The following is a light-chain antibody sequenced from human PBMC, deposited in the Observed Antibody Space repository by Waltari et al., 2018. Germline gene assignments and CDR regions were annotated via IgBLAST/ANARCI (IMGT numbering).Light chain of an antibody. J-gene: IGLJ3*02. CDR1: SGHITNV. V-gene: IGLV4-69*01. Sequence: QLELTQSPSASASLGASVKLTCTLSSGHITNVVAWHQQQPQKGPRYLMKVNSDGSHSRGDEIPDRFPGSSSGAERYLTISSLQSEDEADYYCQTGGHGTWVFGGGTKLTVL. CDR2: VNSDGSH. CDR3: QTGGHGTWV.